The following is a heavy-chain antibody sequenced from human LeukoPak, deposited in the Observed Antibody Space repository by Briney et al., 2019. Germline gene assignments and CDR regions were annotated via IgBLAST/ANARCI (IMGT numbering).Heavy chain of an antibody. Sequence: PGRSLRLSCAASGFTFSSYGMHWVRQAPGKGLEWVAVIWYDGSNKYYADSVKGRFTISRDNSKNTLYLQMNSLRAEDTAVYYCARESHDSSGYYYESDWGQGTLVTVSS. D-gene: IGHD3-22*01. J-gene: IGHJ4*02. CDR1: GFTFSSYG. CDR3: ARESHDSSGYYYESD. CDR2: IWYDGSNK. V-gene: IGHV3-33*01.